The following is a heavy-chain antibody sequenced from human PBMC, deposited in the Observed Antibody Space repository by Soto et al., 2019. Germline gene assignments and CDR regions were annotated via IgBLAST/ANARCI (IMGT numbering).Heavy chain of an antibody. V-gene: IGHV4-34*01. J-gene: IGHJ4*02. D-gene: IGHD3-9*01. CDR1: GGSFIGYY. Sequence: SETLSLTCAVYGGSFIGYYWSWILQPPWKGLEWIGEINHSGSTNYNPSLKSRVTISVDTSKNQFSLKLSSVTAADTAVYYCARVDDIVTGYYFGFDYWGQGTLVTVSS. CDR3: ARVDDIVTGYYFGFDY. CDR2: INHSGST.